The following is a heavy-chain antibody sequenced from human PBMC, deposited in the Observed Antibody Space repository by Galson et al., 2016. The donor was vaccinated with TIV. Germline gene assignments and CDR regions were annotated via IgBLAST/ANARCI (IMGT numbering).Heavy chain of an antibody. CDR2: ISAYTGNT. J-gene: IGHJ4*02. CDR1: GYTFRTYG. D-gene: IGHD6-19*01. V-gene: IGHV1-18*01. CDR3: ARVLEVAGTDY. Sequence: SVKVSCKASGYTFRTYGISWVRQAPGQGLEWMGWISAYTGNTNYAQKVQGRLTMTTDSSTSTAYMELRSLKSDDTAVYYCARVLEVAGTDYWGQGTLVTVSS.